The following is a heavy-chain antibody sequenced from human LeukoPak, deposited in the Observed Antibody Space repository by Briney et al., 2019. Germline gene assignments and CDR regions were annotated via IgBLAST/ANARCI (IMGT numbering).Heavy chain of an antibody. Sequence: SGPALVKPTQTLTLPCTFSGFSLSTRGMRVSWIRQPPGKALEWLARIDWDDDKFYSTSLKTELTISKDTSKLQVVLTMTNMDPVDTATYYCARIPPQSGWSLDYWGQGTLVTVSS. V-gene: IGHV2-70*04. CDR2: IDWDDDK. D-gene: IGHD6-19*01. J-gene: IGHJ4*02. CDR3: ARIPPQSGWSLDY. CDR1: GFSLSTRGMR.